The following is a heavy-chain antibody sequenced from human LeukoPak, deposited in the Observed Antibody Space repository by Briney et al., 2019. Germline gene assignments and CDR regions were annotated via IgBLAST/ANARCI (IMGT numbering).Heavy chain of an antibody. CDR3: AREGMTYCGGDCLGY. D-gene: IGHD2-21*01. CDR1: GYSISSGYY. J-gene: IGHJ4*02. CDR2: IYHSGST. Sequence: NTSETLSLTCTVSGYSISSGYYWGWIRQPPGQGLEWIGSIYHSGSTYYNPSLKSRVTISVDTSKNQFSLKLSSVTAADTAVYYCAREGMTYCGGDCLGYWGQGTLVTVSS. V-gene: IGHV4-38-2*02.